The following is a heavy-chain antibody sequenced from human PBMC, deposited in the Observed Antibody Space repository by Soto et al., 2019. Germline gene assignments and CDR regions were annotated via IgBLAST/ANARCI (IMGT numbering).Heavy chain of an antibody. CDR3: AHYSSNSYFDS. Sequence: QITLKESGPTLVKPTQTLTLTCTFSGFSLSTSGMGVGWIRQPPGKALEWLALIYWDDDKRYSPSLKSRLTITKDTSKNQVVLTMTNMDPVDTAKYYSAHYSSNSYFDSWGQGTLVTVSS. V-gene: IGHV2-5*02. J-gene: IGHJ4*02. CDR2: IYWDDDK. CDR1: GFSLSTSGMG. D-gene: IGHD6-13*01.